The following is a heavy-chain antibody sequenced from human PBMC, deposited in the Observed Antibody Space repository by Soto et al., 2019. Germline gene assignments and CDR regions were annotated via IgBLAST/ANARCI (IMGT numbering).Heavy chain of an antibody. J-gene: IGHJ4*02. CDR1: GYSFTSYC. CDR2: IYPGHSDT. Sequence: GEALRISWKGSGYSFTSYCIGGVRQMPGKGLEWMGIIYPGHSDTRYSPSFQGQVTISADKSISTAYLQWSSLKASDTAMYYCARRQYYYDSSGYSQLDYWGQGTLVTVSS. D-gene: IGHD3-22*01. V-gene: IGHV5-51*01. CDR3: ARRQYYYDSSGYSQLDY.